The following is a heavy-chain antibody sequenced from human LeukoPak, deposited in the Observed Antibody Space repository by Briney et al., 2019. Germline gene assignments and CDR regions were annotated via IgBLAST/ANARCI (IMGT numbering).Heavy chain of an antibody. CDR2: IWYDGSNK. D-gene: IGHD3-9*01. CDR3: AKDLVEDVTYYDILTGPDYYGMDV. J-gene: IGHJ6*02. Sequence: GGSLRLSCAASGFTFSSYGMHWVRQAPGKGLEWVAVIWYDGSNKYYADSVKGRFTISRDNSKNTLYLQMNSLRAEDTAVYYCAKDLVEDVTYYDILTGPDYYGMDVWGQGTTVTVSS. V-gene: IGHV3-30*02. CDR1: GFTFSSYG.